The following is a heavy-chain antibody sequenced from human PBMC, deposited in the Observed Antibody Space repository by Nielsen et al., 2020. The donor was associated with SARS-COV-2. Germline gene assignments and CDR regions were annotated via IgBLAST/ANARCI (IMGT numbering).Heavy chain of an antibody. Sequence: GGSLRLSCSASGFTFSSYAMHWVRQAPGKGLEYVSAISSNGGSTYYADSVKGRFTISRDNSKNTLYLQMSSLRAEDTAVYYCVKVTAATRDYYYCMDVWGKGTTVTVSS. CDR3: VKVTAATRDYYYCMDV. CDR1: GFTFSSYA. CDR2: ISSNGGST. V-gene: IGHV3-64D*08. D-gene: IGHD2-15*01. J-gene: IGHJ6*03.